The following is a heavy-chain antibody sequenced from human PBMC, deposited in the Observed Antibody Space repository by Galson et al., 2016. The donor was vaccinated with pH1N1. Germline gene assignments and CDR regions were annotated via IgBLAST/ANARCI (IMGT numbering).Heavy chain of an antibody. CDR3: ATEDYYTSLY. CDR1: GFTFSIYG. CDR2: IWYDGSHK. J-gene: IGHJ6*02. Sequence: SLRLSCAASGFTFSIYGMHWVRQAPGKGLEWVAVIWYDGSHKYYVDSVKGRFSISRDNSKNTLYLQMNSLRVEDTALYYCATEDYYTSLYWGQGTTVTVSS. D-gene: IGHD1-26*01. V-gene: IGHV3-33*01.